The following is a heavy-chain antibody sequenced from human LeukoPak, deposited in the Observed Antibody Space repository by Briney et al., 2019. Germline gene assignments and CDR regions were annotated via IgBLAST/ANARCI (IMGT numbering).Heavy chain of an antibody. CDR3: ARAFWYSYGYFFTPKGYYYGMDV. J-gene: IGHJ6*02. Sequence: GGSLRLSCAASGFTFSSYSMNWVRQATGKGLEWVSSISSGSSYIYYADSVKGRFTISRDNAKNSLYLQMNSLRAEDTAVYYCARAFWYSYGYFFTPKGYYYGMDVWGQGTTVTVSS. CDR1: GFTFSSYS. D-gene: IGHD5-18*01. CDR2: ISSGSSYI. V-gene: IGHV3-21*01.